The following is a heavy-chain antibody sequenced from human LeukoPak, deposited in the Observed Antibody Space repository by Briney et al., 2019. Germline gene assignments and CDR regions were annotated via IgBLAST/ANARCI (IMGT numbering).Heavy chain of an antibody. V-gene: IGHV4-4*07. Sequence: SETLSLTCTVSGGSISSYYWSWIRQPAGKGLEWIGRIYTSGSTNYNPSLKSRVTMSVDTSKNQFSLKLSSVTAADTAVYYCAREGVAAPVVPENWFDPWGQGTLVTVSS. CDR1: GGSISSYY. D-gene: IGHD6-13*01. CDR3: AREGVAAPVVPENWFDP. J-gene: IGHJ5*02. CDR2: IYTSGST.